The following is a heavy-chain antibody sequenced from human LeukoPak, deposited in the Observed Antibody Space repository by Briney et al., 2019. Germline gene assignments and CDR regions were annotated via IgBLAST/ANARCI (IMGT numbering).Heavy chain of an antibody. D-gene: IGHD6-6*01. CDR3: ARHRSPTSSSFFDS. V-gene: IGHV4-59*08. CDR2: IYNSGSN. J-gene: IGHJ5*01. CDR1: GGSISDYY. Sequence: SETLSLTCTVSGGSISDYYWSWVRQPPGKGLEWLGYIYNSGSNNYNPSLKSRVSISAATSQNQFSLKLSSVTAADTAVYYCARHRSPTSSSFFDSWGQGTLVSVSS.